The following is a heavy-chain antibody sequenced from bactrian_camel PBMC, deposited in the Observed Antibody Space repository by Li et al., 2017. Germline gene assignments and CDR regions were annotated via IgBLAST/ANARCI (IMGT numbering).Heavy chain of an antibody. J-gene: IGHJ4*01. CDR3: AAVKTYGSGCLPRLGRSGQNSY. CDR1: GYSYRTYS. CDR2: IDNGGKL. D-gene: IGHD6*01. Sequence: VQLVESGGGLVQPGGSLRLSCTGSGYSYRTYSMAWFRQVPGKEREEEREAVAIIDNGGKLKYAESVKGRFTISLGNAKNIVYLQMDSLKPEDTAMYYCAAVKTYGSGCLPRLGRSGQNSYWGQGTQVTVS. V-gene: IGHV3S53*01.